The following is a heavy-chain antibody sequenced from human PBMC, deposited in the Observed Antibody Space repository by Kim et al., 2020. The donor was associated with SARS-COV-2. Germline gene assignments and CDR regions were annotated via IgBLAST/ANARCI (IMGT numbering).Heavy chain of an antibody. J-gene: IGHJ4*02. Sequence: GGSLRLSCAASGFTFSSYAMHWVRQAPGKGLEWVAVISYDGSNKYYADSVKGRFTISRDNSKNTLYLQMNSLRAEDTAVYYCARSDYYDSSGPGFYLDYWGQGTLVTVSS. D-gene: IGHD3-22*01. CDR3: ARSDYYDSSGPGFYLDY. CDR2: ISYDGSNK. V-gene: IGHV3-30-3*01. CDR1: GFTFSSYA.